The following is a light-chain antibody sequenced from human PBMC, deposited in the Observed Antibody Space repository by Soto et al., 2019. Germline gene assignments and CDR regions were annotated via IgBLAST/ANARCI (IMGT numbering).Light chain of an antibody. V-gene: IGKV1-9*01. CDR2: AAS. CDR1: QGISGY. CDR3: PQRIIYPPT. J-gene: IGKJ1*01. Sequence: IQLTQSPSSLSASVGDRVTLTCRASQGISGYLAWYQQKPGKAPKLLIYAASTLQSGVPSRFSGSGYGKDFTLTIISLQHEDFATYYCPQRIIYPPTFGPGTEVEIK.